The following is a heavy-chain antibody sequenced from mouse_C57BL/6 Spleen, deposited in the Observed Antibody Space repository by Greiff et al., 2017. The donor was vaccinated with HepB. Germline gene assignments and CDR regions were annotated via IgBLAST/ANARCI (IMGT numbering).Heavy chain of an antibody. CDR3: AREGVTTEVYYAMDY. CDR2: IDPEDGET. D-gene: IGHD2-2*01. Sequence: EVQLQESGAELVKPGASVKLSCTASGFNIKDYYMHWVKQRTEQGLEWIGRIDPEDGETKYAPKFQGKATITADTSSNTAYLQLSSLTSEDTAVYYWAREGVTTEVYYAMDYWGQGTSVTVSS. CDR1: GFNIKDYY. J-gene: IGHJ4*01. V-gene: IGHV14-2*01.